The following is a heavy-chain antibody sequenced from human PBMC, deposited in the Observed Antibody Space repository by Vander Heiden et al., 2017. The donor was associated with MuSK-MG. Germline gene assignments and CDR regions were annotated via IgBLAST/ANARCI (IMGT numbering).Heavy chain of an antibody. D-gene: IGHD2-21*02. Sequence: QVQLVESGGGVVQPGRSLRLSCAASGFTFNSHEMHGVRQAPGKGLEWVAFISYDGSRKYYADSVKGRFTNSRDNSKNTLYLQMDSLRAEDSAVYYCARDLTDKYSCDLWGQGTLVTVSS. CDR2: ISYDGSRK. CDR3: ARDLTDKYSCDL. J-gene: IGHJ5*02. CDR1: GFTFNSHE. V-gene: IGHV3-30*04.